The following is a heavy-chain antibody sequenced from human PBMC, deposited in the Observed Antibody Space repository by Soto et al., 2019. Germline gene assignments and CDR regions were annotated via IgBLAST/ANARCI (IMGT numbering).Heavy chain of an antibody. V-gene: IGHV3-23*01. Sequence: GGSLRLSCTASGFTFSSSIMNWVRQAPGKGLEWISTITDDGGGTFYSDSVKGRFTISRDNSKNTLYLQMNSLRAEDTAVYYCARYCSSASCYKNYYYGMDVWGQGTTVTVSS. CDR3: ARYCSSASCYKNYYYGMDV. J-gene: IGHJ6*02. CDR2: ITDDGGGT. D-gene: IGHD2-2*02. CDR1: GFTFSSSI.